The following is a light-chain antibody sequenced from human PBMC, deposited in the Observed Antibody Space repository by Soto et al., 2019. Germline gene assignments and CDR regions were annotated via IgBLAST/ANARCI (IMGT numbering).Light chain of an antibody. CDR2: LNSDGSH. V-gene: IGLV4-69*01. Sequence: QPVLTQSPSASASLGASVKLTCTLSSGHSSYAIAWHQQQPEKGPRYLMKLNSDGSHSKGDGIPDRFSGSSSGAERYLTXXXXQSEXEXXXYCQTWGTGIQGVFGGGTKLTVL. J-gene: IGLJ3*02. CDR1: SGHSSYA. CDR3: QTWGTGIQGV.